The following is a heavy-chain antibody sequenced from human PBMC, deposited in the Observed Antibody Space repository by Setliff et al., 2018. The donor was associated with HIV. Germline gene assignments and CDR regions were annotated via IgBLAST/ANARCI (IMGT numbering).Heavy chain of an antibody. CDR3: ARERSFIDY. CDR2: IYTSGST. CDR1: GGSISSGSYY. V-gene: IGHV4-61*02. J-gene: IGHJ4*02. Sequence: PSETLSLTCTVSGGSISSGSYYWSWIRQPAGKGLAWIGRIYTSGSTNYNPSLKSRVTISVDTSKNQFSLKLSSVTAADTAVYYCARERSFIDYWGQGTLVTVSS.